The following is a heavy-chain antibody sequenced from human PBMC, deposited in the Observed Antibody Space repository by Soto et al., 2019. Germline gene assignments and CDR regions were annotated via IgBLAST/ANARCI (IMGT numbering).Heavy chain of an antibody. D-gene: IGHD6-6*01. V-gene: IGHV3-23*01. CDR2: LSSSGGIT. CDR3: AKLPRGSSPENDY. J-gene: IGHJ4*02. Sequence: GGSLRLSCAASGFTFSIYAMTWVRQAPGKGLEWVSGLSSSGGITHYADSVKGRFTISRDNSKNTLFLQMNSLRAEDTAVYYCAKLPRGSSPENDYWGQGTLVTVSS. CDR1: GFTFSIYA.